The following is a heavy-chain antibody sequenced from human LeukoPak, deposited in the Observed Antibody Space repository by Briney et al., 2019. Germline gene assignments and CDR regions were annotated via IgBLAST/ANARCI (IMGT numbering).Heavy chain of an antibody. D-gene: IGHD3-22*01. CDR1: GFTFSSYA. J-gene: IGHJ4*02. V-gene: IGHV3-23*01. CDR2: ISGSGGST. CDR3: AKGDYYDSSGYY. Sequence: PGGSLRLSCGASGFTFSSYAMSWVRQAPGKGLEWVSAISGSGGSTYYADAVKGRFTISRDNSKTTLYLQRNSLRAEDTAVYYCAKGDYYDSSGYYWGQGTLVTVSS.